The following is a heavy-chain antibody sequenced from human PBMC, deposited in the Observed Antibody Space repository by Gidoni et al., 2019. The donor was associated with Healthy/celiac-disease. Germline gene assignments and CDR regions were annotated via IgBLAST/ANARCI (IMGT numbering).Heavy chain of an antibody. D-gene: IGHD6-19*01. J-gene: IGHJ4*02. V-gene: IGHV3-49*05. CDR2: IRSKAYSGTT. Sequence: EVPLVESGGGSVKPGRSLRLSCTAPGFTLGDYTMNWFRQAPGKGLEWVGFIRSKAYSGTTEYAASMKGRFTISRDDSKSIAYLQVNSMKTEDTAVYYCTREGLQWLDNFDYWGQGTLVTVSS. CDR1: GFTLGDYT. CDR3: TREGLQWLDNFDY.